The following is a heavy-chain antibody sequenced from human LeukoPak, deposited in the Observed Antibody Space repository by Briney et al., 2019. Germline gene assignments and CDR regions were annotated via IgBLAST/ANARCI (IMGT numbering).Heavy chain of an antibody. CDR2: IYYSGST. CDR1: GGSISSYY. Sequence: SETLSLTCTVSGGSISSYYWSWIRQPPGKGLEWIGYIYYSGSTNYNPSLKSRVTISVDTSKNQFSLKLSYVTAADTAVYYCARGYYDSSGYPHLDYWGQGTLVTVSS. V-gene: IGHV4-59*01. CDR3: ARGYYDSSGYPHLDY. J-gene: IGHJ4*02. D-gene: IGHD3-22*01.